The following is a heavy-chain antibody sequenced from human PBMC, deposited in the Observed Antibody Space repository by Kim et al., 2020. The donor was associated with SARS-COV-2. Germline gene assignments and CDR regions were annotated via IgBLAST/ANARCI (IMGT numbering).Heavy chain of an antibody. Sequence: GGSLRLSCAASGFTFSSYAVHWVRQAPGKGLEWVAVISYDGSNKYYADSVKGRFTISRDNSKNTLYLQMNSLRPEDTAVYYCARDSDSSGNFDYWGQGTLVTVSS. J-gene: IGHJ4*02. D-gene: IGHD3-22*01. V-gene: IGHV3-30*04. CDR3: ARDSDSSGNFDY. CDR2: ISYDGSNK. CDR1: GFTFSSYA.